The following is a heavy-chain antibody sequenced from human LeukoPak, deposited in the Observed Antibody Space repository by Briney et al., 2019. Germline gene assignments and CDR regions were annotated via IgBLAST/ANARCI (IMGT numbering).Heavy chain of an antibody. Sequence: GESLKISCKGSGYSFTSYWIGWVRQMPGKGLEWMGINYPGDSDTTYSPSFQGQVTMSADKSISTAYLQWSSLRASDTAMYYCARRVSSSGFDAFDVWGQGTMVTVSS. CDR3: ARRVSSSGFDAFDV. J-gene: IGHJ3*01. CDR2: NYPGDSDT. D-gene: IGHD5-12*01. CDR1: GYSFTSYW. V-gene: IGHV5-51*01.